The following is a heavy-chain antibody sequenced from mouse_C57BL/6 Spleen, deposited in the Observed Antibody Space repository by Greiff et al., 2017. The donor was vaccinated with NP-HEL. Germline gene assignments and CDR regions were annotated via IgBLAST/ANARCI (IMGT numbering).Heavy chain of an antibody. D-gene: IGHD1-1*01. CDR2: IWWDDDM. CDR3: ARMDYYGSSYRYFDV. V-gene: IGHV8-8*01. Sequence: QVTLKESGPGILQPSQTLSLTCSFSGFSLSTFGMGVGWIRQPSGKGLEWLAHIWWDDDMYYNPALKSRLTISKDTSKNQVFLKLANVDTADTATYYCARMDYYGSSYRYFDVWGTGTTVTVSS. CDR1: GFSLSTFGMG. J-gene: IGHJ1*03.